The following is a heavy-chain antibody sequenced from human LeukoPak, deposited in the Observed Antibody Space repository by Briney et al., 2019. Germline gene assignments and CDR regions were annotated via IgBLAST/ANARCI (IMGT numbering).Heavy chain of an antibody. D-gene: IGHD4-23*01. CDR2: IYIDGST. CDR1: GFSVGSHY. V-gene: IGHV3-66*02. Sequence: GGSLRLSCAASGFSVGSHYMTWVRQAPGQGLEWVSVIYIDGSTYYADSVEGRFTISRDNTKNTPYLQMNSLRPEATAVYYCAKLPIYWGQGALVTVSS. CDR3: AKLPIY. J-gene: IGHJ4*02.